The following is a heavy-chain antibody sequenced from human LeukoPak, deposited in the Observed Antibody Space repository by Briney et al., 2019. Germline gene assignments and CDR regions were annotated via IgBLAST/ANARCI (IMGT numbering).Heavy chain of an antibody. CDR1: GGSISSYY. J-gene: IGHJ4*02. V-gene: IGHV4-59*01. CDR2: IYYSGST. D-gene: IGHD3-22*01. Sequence: SETLSLTCTASGGSISSYYWNWIRQPPGKGLEWIGYIYYSGSTNYNPSLKSRVTISVDTSKNQFSLKLSSVTAADTAVYYCARADSSGYVSSDCWGQGTLVTVSS. CDR3: ARADSSGYVSSDC.